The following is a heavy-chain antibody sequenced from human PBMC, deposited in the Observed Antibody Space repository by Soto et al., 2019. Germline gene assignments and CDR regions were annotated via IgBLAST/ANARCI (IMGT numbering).Heavy chain of an antibody. J-gene: IGHJ6*02. D-gene: IGHD3-3*01. CDR1: GYTFSGYD. V-gene: IGHV1-8*01. CDR2: VSPDSGST. CDR3: ARATELRYVEWSVYRGGNYAMDV. Sequence: QVQLVQSGAEVKKPGASVRVSCKASGYTFSGYDINWVRQAPGQGLEWMGWVSPDSGSTGYAGIFQGRVTMTWDRSTTTAYMDLSSLTAEDSAVYYWARATELRYVEWSVYRGGNYAMDVWGQGTTVTVSS.